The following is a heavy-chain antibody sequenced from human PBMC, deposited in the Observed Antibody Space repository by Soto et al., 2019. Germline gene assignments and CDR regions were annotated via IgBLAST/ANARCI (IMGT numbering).Heavy chain of an antibody. CDR3: ARPTGGSSSGRYYYGMDV. D-gene: IGHD6-13*01. J-gene: IGHJ6*02. CDR1: GGTFSSYA. CDR2: IIPIFGTA. Sequence: QVQLVQSGAEVKKPGSSVKVSCKASGGTFSSYAISWVRQAPGQGLEWMGGIIPIFGTANYAQKFQGRVTITADESTSTAYMELSSLRSEDTAVYYCARPTGGSSSGRYYYGMDVWGQGPTVTVSS. V-gene: IGHV1-69*01.